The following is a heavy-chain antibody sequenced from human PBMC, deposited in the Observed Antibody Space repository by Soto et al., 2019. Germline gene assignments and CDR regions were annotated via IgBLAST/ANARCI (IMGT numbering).Heavy chain of an antibody. CDR2: SNPNNDVT. Sequence: ASVKVSCKSSGNAFVAYHTHRVRQAPGHGLEWMGWSNPNNDVTDSPQNFQAWVTMTRDTSISTDYMYLSSVRSDGTALFDLAKYYFYSWGQGTLVTVSS. CDR3: AKYYFYS. J-gene: IGHJ4*02. V-gene: IGHV1-2*04. D-gene: IGHD5-12*01. CDR1: GNAFVAYH.